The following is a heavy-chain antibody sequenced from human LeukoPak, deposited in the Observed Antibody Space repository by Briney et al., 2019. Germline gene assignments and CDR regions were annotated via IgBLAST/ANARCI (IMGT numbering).Heavy chain of an antibody. CDR3: ASLYGIAAAGGFDY. Sequence: GASVKVSCKASGYTFTSYGISWVRQAPGQGLEWMGWISAYNGNTNYAQKFQGRVTITADESTSTAYMELSSLRSEDTAVYYCASLYGIAAAGGFDYWGQGTLVTVSS. CDR1: GYTFTSYG. CDR2: ISAYNGNT. D-gene: IGHD6-13*01. V-gene: IGHV1-18*01. J-gene: IGHJ4*02.